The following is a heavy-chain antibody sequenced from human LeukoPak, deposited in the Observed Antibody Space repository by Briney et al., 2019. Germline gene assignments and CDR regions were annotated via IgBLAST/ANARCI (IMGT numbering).Heavy chain of an antibody. J-gene: IGHJ3*02. D-gene: IGHD1-26*01. CDR1: GFTFSSYA. V-gene: IGHV3-23*01. CDR2: FSGSGGST. CDR3: AKELPPGWELRYDAFDI. Sequence: GGSLRLSCAASGFTFSSYAMSWVRQAPGKGLEWVSAFSGSGGSTYYGDSVKGRFTISRDNSKNTLYLQMNSLRAEDTAVYYCAKELPPGWELRYDAFDIWGQGTMVTVSS.